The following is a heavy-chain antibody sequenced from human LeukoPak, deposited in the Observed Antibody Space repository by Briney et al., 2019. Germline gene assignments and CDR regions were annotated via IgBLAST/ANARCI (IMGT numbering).Heavy chain of an antibody. Sequence: SETLSLTCTVSGGSISSGSYYWSWIRQAPGKGLEWIGSMYYSGSASYSPSLKSRVTISVDTSKNQFSLKLNSVTAADTAVYYCARESANWRAFDIWGQGTMVSVSS. CDR2: MYYSGSA. CDR3: ARESANWRAFDI. D-gene: IGHD7-27*01. CDR1: GGSISSGSYY. J-gene: IGHJ3*02. V-gene: IGHV4-61*01.